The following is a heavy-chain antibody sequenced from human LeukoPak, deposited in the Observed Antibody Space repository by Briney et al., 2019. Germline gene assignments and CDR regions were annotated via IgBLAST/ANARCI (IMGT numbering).Heavy chain of an antibody. CDR1: GGSFSGYY. Sequence: ASETLSLTCAVYGGSFSGYYWSWIRQPPGKGLEWLGEINHSGSTNYNPSLKSRVTISVDTSKNQFSLKLSSVTAADTAVYYCARGASTYSSGWSEVWGQGTLVTVSS. CDR3: ARGASTYSSGWSEV. D-gene: IGHD6-19*01. V-gene: IGHV4-34*01. J-gene: IGHJ4*02. CDR2: INHSGST.